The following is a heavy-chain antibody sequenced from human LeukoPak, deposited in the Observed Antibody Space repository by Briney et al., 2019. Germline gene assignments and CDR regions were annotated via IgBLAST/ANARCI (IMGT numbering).Heavy chain of an antibody. CDR3: ARRSGIAVAGAFDY. D-gene: IGHD6-19*01. CDR1: AFTFSSYA. Sequence: PGGSLRLSCAASAFTFSSYAMRWVRQAPGKGLEWVSGISGSGDSTYYADSVKGRFTISRDNSKNTLYLQMNSLRAEDTAVYYCARRSGIAVAGAFDYWGQGTLVTVSS. J-gene: IGHJ4*02. CDR2: ISGSGDST. V-gene: IGHV3-23*01.